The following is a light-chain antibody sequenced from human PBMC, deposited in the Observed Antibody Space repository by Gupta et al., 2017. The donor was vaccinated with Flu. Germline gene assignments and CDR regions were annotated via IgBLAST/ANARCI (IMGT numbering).Light chain of an antibody. CDR3: QNEVLSSFT. V-gene: IGKV1-16*02. Sequence: DIEMTPSPSSLSASVGDSVTITCRASQGVSNYLAWFQQKPGKAPKSLIFAASSVQSVVQSKFGGSGSGNVLTISISGVEAEDSANYYWQNEVLSSFTFGQGTKVEIK. CDR2: AAS. CDR1: QGVSNY. J-gene: IGKJ1*01.